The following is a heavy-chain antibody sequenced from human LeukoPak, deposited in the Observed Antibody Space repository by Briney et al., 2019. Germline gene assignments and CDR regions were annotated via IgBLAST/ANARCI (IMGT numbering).Heavy chain of an antibody. CDR1: GFTVSSNY. CDR3: ASSFINSSGCDY. J-gene: IGHJ4*02. V-gene: IGHV3-53*01. D-gene: IGHD6-19*01. Sequence: GGSLRLSCAASGFTVSSNYMSWVRQAPGKGLEWVSVIYSGGSTYYADSVKGRFTISRDNSKNTLYLQMNSLRAEDTAVYYCASSFINSSGCDYWGQGTLVTVSS. CDR2: IYSGGST.